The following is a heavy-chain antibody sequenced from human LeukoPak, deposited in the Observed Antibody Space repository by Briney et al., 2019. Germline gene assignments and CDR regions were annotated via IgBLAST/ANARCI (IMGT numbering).Heavy chain of an antibody. D-gene: IGHD2-2*01. Sequence: GGSLRLSCAASGFNFYYDWMSWVRQAPGKGLEWVGRIKSKTDGGTTEYAAPVKGRFTISRDDSSNTLYLQMSSLKTEDTAVYYCVRDQYCASSSCPGAFDLWGQGTVVTVSS. CDR2: IKSKTDGGTT. V-gene: IGHV3-15*01. CDR1: GFNFYYDW. CDR3: VRDQYCASSSCPGAFDL. J-gene: IGHJ3*01.